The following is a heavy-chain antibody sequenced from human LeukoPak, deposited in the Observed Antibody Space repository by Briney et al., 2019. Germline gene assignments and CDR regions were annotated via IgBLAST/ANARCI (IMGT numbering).Heavy chain of an antibody. CDR3: TEGHSNDAS. D-gene: IGHD1-1*01. CDR1: GFTFIDAW. J-gene: IGHJ5*02. CDR2: IRSKTDGGTT. Sequence: PGGSLRLSCAASGFTFIDAWMGWVRQAPGRGLEWVGRIRSKTDGGTTEYAAPVNGRFTISRDDSKNTVYLQMNSLKTEDTGVYCCTEGHSNDASWGQGTLVTVSS. V-gene: IGHV3-15*01.